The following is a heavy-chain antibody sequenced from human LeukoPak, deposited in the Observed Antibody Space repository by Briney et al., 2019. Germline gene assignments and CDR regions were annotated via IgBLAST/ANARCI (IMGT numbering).Heavy chain of an antibody. CDR2: ISYDGSNK. CDR3: ARDRPCGGMSMNCDC. Sequence: GRSLRLSCAASGFTFSSYAMHWLGQAPPKGREWVAVISYDGSNKYYAASAKGRFTISVDNSMNTLYLQVNSLRAEDTAVYDCARDRPCGGMSMNCDCWGRGTVATVSS. CDR1: GFTFSSYA. D-gene: IGHD3-16*01. J-gene: IGHJ4*02. V-gene: IGHV3-30*04.